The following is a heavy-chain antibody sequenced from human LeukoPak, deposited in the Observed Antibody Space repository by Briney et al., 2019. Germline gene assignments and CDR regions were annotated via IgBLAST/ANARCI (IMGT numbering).Heavy chain of an antibody. D-gene: IGHD2-2*01. CDR1: GYTFTSYG. V-gene: IGHV1-18*01. Sequence: GPSVKLSRKASGYTFTSYGISRVRQAPGQGLEWMGWISAYNGNTNYAQKLHARVTMTPDTSTSTAYMELRSLRTDGTAMYYCARYLSVPAAASLRYFDYWGQGTLVTVSS. J-gene: IGHJ4*02. CDR3: ARYLSVPAAASLRYFDY. CDR2: ISAYNGNT.